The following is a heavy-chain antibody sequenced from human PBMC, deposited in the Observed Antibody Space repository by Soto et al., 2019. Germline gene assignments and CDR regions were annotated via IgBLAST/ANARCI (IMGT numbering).Heavy chain of an antibody. CDR2: ISSSSNYI. D-gene: IGHD6-19*01. V-gene: IGHV3-21*01. CDR1: GFTFSTYS. Sequence: EVQLVESGGGLVKPGGSLRLSCAASGFTFSTYSMNWVRQAPGKGLEWVSSISSSSNYIYYADSMKGRFTISKDNAKNSLYLQMNSLRDEDTSVYYCARTLPYTTGPFDYGGQGTLVTVSS. J-gene: IGHJ4*02. CDR3: ARTLPYTTGPFDY.